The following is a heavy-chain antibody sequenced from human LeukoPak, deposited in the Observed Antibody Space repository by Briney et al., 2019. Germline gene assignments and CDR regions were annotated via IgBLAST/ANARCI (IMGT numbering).Heavy chain of an antibody. CDR3: AREPAVAGNWFDP. Sequence: PGGSLRLSCAASGFTFSSYWVHWVRQAPGKGLVWVSRIKNDGSSTNYADSVKGRFTISRDNAKNTLYLQMNSLRAEDTAVYYCAREPAVAGNWFDPWGQGTLVTVSS. J-gene: IGHJ5*02. CDR1: GFTFSSYW. D-gene: IGHD6-19*01. CDR2: IKNDGSST. V-gene: IGHV3-74*01.